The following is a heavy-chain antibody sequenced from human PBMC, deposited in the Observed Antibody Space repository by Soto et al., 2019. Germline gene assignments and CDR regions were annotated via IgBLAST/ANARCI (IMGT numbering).Heavy chain of an antibody. CDR3: ARAAPPRAGQWLVRLGGYSFDY. V-gene: IGHV4-4*02. CDR2: IYHSGST. Sequence: QVQLQESGPGLVKPSGTLSLTCAVSSGSISSSNWWSWVRQPPGKGLEWIGEIYHSGSTNYNPSLKSRVTLSVDKSKNQFSLKLSSVTAADTAVYYCARAAPPRAGQWLVRLGGYSFDYWGQGTLVTVSS. D-gene: IGHD6-19*01. CDR1: SGSISSSNW. J-gene: IGHJ4*02.